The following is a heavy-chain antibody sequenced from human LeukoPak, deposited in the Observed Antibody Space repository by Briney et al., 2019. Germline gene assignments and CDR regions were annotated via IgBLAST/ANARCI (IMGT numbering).Heavy chain of an antibody. V-gene: IGHV1-8*01. CDR3: ARSRSHYNLYIWFDP. D-gene: IGHD1-20*01. CDR2: MNPNSGNT. Sequence: GASVKVSCKASGYTFTSYDINWVRQAPGQGLEWMGWMNPNSGNTDYAQKFQGRVTMTRNTSISTAYMELSSLRSEDTAVYYCARSRSHYNLYIWFDPWGQGTLVTVSS. J-gene: IGHJ5*02. CDR1: GYTFTSYD.